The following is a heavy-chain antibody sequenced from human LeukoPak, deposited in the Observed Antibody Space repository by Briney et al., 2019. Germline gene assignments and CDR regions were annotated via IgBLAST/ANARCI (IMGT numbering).Heavy chain of an antibody. J-gene: IGHJ3*02. CDR3: ARPYCSSTSCNDAFDI. D-gene: IGHD2-2*01. CDR1: GYSFTSYW. CDR2: IYPGDSDT. Sequence: GESRKISCKGSGYSFTSYWIGWVRQMPGKGLEWMGIIYPGDSDTRYSPSFQGQVTISADKSISTAYLQWSSLKASDTAMYYCARPYCSSTSCNDAFDIWGQGTMVTVSS. V-gene: IGHV5-51*01.